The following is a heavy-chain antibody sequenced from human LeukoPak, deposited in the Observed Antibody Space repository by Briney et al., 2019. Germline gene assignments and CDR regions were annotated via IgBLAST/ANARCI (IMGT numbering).Heavy chain of an antibody. D-gene: IGHD2-2*02. Sequence: AESLKISYKGSGYSFTSYWIGWVRQMPGKGLEWMGIIYPGDSDTRYSPSFQGQVTISADKSISTAYLQWSSLKASDTAMYYCARHAYCSSTSCYTPFDYWGQGTLVTVSS. V-gene: IGHV5-51*01. CDR2: IYPGDSDT. CDR1: GYSFTSYW. J-gene: IGHJ4*02. CDR3: ARHAYCSSTSCYTPFDY.